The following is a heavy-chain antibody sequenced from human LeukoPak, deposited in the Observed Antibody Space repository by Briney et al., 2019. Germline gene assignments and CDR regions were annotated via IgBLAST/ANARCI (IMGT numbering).Heavy chain of an antibody. Sequence: GGSLRLSCTSSGFTFNKYSVHWVRRAPGKGLVWVSRFKSDGSSTNYADSVKGRFTISRDNAKNTVYLQMNSLKTEDTAVYYCTAVRWSGSYDYWGQGAPVTVSS. J-gene: IGHJ4*02. CDR1: GFTFNKYS. CDR3: TAVRWSGSYDY. V-gene: IGHV3-74*01. D-gene: IGHD1-26*01. CDR2: FKSDGSST.